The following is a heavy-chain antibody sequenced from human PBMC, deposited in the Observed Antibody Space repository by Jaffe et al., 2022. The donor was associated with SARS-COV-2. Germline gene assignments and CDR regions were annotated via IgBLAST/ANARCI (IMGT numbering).Heavy chain of an antibody. CDR1: GFTFSSYA. Sequence: QVQLVESGGGVVQPGRSLRLSCAASGFTFSSYAMHWVRQAPGKGLEWVAVISYDGSNKYYADSVKGRFTISRDNSKNTLYLQMNSLRAEDTAVYYCARDRSGSFVDYWGQGTLVTVSS. CDR3: ARDRSGSFVDY. CDR2: ISYDGSNK. V-gene: IGHV3-30-3*01. D-gene: IGHD1-26*01. J-gene: IGHJ4*02.